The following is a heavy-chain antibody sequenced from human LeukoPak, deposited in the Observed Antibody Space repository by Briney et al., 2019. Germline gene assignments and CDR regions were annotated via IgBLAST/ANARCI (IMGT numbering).Heavy chain of an antibody. Sequence: GGSLRLSCAASGFTFSSYAMSWVRQAPGKGLEWVSGINKSGGGTYYADSVKGRFNMSRDNSKNTMFLQMNSLRAEDTAVYYCAKVTWSSSGSDYWGQGTLVTVSS. CDR2: INKSGGGT. V-gene: IGHV3-23*01. J-gene: IGHJ4*02. CDR1: GFTFSSYA. CDR3: AKVTWSSSGSDY. D-gene: IGHD6-19*01.